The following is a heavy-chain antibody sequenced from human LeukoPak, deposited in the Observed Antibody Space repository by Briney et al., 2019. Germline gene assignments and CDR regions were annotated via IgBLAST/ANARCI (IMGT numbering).Heavy chain of an antibody. CDR2: IYYSGST. CDR1: GGSISSSSYY. J-gene: IGHJ4*02. CDR3: ARDPDYSNTALYDY. Sequence: PSETLSLTCTVSGGSISSSSYYWGWIRQPPGKGLEWIGSIYYSGSTYYNPSLKSRVTISVDTSKNQFSLELSSVTAADTAVYYCARDPDYSNTALYDYWGQGTLVTVSS. D-gene: IGHD4-11*01. V-gene: IGHV4-39*07.